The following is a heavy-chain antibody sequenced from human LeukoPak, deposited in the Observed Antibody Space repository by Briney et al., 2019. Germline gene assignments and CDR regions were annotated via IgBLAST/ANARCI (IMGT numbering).Heavy chain of an antibody. J-gene: IGHJ6*02. Sequence: ASVKVSCKAPGYTFTSYYMHWVRQAPGQGLEWMGIINPSGGSTSYAQKFQGRVTMTRDTSTSTVYMELSSLRSEDTAVYYCARDIVVVVAQPNYYYGMDVWGQGTTVTVSS. D-gene: IGHD2-15*01. CDR2: INPSGGST. CDR1: GYTFTSYY. V-gene: IGHV1-46*01. CDR3: ARDIVVVVAQPNYYYGMDV.